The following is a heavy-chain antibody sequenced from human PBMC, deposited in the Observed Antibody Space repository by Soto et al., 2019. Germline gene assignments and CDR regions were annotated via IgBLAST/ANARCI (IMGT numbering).Heavy chain of an antibody. CDR2: INHSGST. Sequence: QVQLKEWGAGLFNPSVTLSLTCAVYGGSFSGYSWSWIRQPPGQGLEWIGEINHSGSTNYNPSLKSRVTISVDTSKNQFSLKLSSVTAADTAVYYCARVRWWLYYYYGMDVWCQGTTVTVSS. D-gene: IGHD2-15*01. V-gene: IGHV4-34*01. CDR3: ARVRWWLYYYYGMDV. CDR1: GGSFSGYS. J-gene: IGHJ6*02.